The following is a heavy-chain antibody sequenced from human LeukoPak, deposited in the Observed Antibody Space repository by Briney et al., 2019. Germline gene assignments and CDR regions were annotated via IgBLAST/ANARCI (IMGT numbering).Heavy chain of an antibody. V-gene: IGHV3-33*01. J-gene: IGHJ4*02. D-gene: IGHD3-22*01. CDR3: ARGRLYYDSSGYSNHFDY. CDR1: GFTFSSYG. CDR2: IWYDGSNK. Sequence: PGRSLRLSCAASGFTFSSYGMHWVRQAPGKGLEWVAVIWYDGSNKYYADSVKGRFTISRDNSKNTLYLQMNSLRAEDTAVYYCARGRLYYDSSGYSNHFDYWGQGTLVTVSS.